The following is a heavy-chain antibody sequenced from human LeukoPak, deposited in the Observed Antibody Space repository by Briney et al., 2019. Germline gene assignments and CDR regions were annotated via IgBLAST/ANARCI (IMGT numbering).Heavy chain of an antibody. CDR3: AKDVWF. Sequence: GGSLRLSCTASGFTFSSYAMNWVRQAPGKGLEWVAGIGAGGTFTYYADSVKGRFTISRDNSKNTLYLQMNSLRAEDTAVYYCAKDVWFGGQGTLVTVSS. D-gene: IGHD3-10*01. CDR2: IGAGGTFT. J-gene: IGHJ4*02. CDR1: GFTFSSYA. V-gene: IGHV3-23*01.